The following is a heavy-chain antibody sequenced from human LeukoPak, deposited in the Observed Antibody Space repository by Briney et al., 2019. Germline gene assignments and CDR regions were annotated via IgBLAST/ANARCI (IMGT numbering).Heavy chain of an antibody. J-gene: IGHJ6*03. CDR1: GYTFTSYD. D-gene: IGHD6-13*01. CDR3: AREHKSSIAAAVDGVYYYYYYMDV. CDR2: MNPNSGNT. V-gene: IGHV1-8*03. Sequence: GASVKVSCKASGYTFTSYDINWVRQATGQGLEWMGWMNPNSGNTGYAQKFQGRVTITRNTSISTAYMELSSLRSEDTAVYYCAREHKSSIAAAVDGVYYYYYYMDVWGKGTTVTVSS.